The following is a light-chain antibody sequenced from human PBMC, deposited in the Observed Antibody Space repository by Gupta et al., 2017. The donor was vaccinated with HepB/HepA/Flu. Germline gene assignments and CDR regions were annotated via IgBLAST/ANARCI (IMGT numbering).Light chain of an antibody. CDR2: DVS. J-gene: IGLJ2*01. CDR1: SSDVGGYNY. CDR3: CSYAGSYISL. Sequence: QSALTQPRSVSGSPGQSVTISCTGTSSDVGGYNYVSWYQHHPGKAAKLMIYDVSERPSGVPDRFSGSRSGNTASLTISGLQAEDEADYYCCSYAGSYISLFGGGTKLTVL. V-gene: IGLV2-11*01.